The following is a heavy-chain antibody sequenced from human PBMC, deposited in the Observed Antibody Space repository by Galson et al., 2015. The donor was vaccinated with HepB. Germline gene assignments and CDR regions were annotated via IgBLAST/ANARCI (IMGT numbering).Heavy chain of an antibody. J-gene: IGHJ5*02. CDR1: GDTSTSYW. Sequence: QSGAEVKKTGESLKISCHVSGDTSTSYWIAWVRLKPGQGLEWMGLIYLTDSETKYSPSFQGQVTFTADKSITTAYLQWSSLRVSDTAIYYCARVLAIPGYCSGSLCFRNWFDPWGQGTLVTVSS. D-gene: IGHD2-15*01. CDR3: ARVLAIPGYCSGSLCFRNWFDP. CDR2: IYLTDSET. V-gene: IGHV5-51*03.